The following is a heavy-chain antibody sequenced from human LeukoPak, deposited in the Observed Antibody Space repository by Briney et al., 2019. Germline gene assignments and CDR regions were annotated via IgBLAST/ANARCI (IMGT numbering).Heavy chain of an antibody. CDR3: ARTGPDYDFWSGYPNFDY. J-gene: IGHJ4*02. V-gene: IGHV1-8*03. CDR1: GYTFTSYD. CDR2: MNPNSGNT. D-gene: IGHD3-3*01. Sequence: ASVKVSCKASGYTFTSYDINWVRQATGQGLEWMGWMNPNSGNTGYAQKFQGRVTITRNTSISTAYMELSSLRSEDTAVYYRARTGPDYDFWSGYPNFDYWGQGTLVTVSS.